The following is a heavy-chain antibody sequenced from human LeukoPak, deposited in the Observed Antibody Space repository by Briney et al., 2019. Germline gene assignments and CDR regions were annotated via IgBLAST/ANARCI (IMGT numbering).Heavy chain of an antibody. CDR1: GYTFTYYW. J-gene: IGHJ3*02. Sequence: GESLKISCKASGYTFTYYWIGWVRQMPGKGLEWMGIIYPGDSGTRYSPSLQGQVTISADKSISTAYLQWSSLKASDTAMYYCASAIAVAGPDAFDIWGQGTMVTVSS. V-gene: IGHV5-51*01. D-gene: IGHD6-19*01. CDR3: ASAIAVAGPDAFDI. CDR2: IYPGDSGT.